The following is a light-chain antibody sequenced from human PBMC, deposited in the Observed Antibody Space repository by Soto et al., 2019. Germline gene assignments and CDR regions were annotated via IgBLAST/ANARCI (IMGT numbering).Light chain of an antibody. CDR2: WAS. Sequence: DIVMTQSPDSLAVSLRERATINCKSNQSILYSSNDKNYVAWYQQKPGQPPALLIYWASSRASGVPDRFSGSGSGTDFALTISALQAEDVAVYFCHQYFLSPYTFGQGTKLEI. V-gene: IGKV4-1*01. J-gene: IGKJ2*01. CDR1: QSILYSSNDKNY. CDR3: HQYFLSPYT.